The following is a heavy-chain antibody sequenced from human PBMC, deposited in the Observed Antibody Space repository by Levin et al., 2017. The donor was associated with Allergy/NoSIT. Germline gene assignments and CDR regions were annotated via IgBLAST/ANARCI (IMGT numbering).Heavy chain of an antibody. J-gene: IGHJ4*02. CDR3: VKDFSGTGFGFDY. Sequence: GGSLRLSCAASGFTFDDYGMHWVRQAPGKGLEWVSLIIWDGGSTYYAGSVKSRFTISRDNSKNSLYLQMNSLRIEDTALYYCVKDFSGTGFGFDYWGQGTLVTVSS. D-gene: IGHD3-3*01. CDR2: IIWDGGST. CDR1: GFTFDDYG. V-gene: IGHV3-43D*04.